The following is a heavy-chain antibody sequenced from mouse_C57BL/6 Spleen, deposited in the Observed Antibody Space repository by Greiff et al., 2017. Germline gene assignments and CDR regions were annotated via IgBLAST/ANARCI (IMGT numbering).Heavy chain of an antibody. J-gene: IGHJ3*01. D-gene: IGHD2-14*01. V-gene: IGHV1-52*01. CDR1: GYTFTSYW. Sequence: QVQLQQPGAELVRPGSSVKLSCKASGYTFTSYWMHWVKQRPIQGLEWIGNIDPSDSETHYNQKFKDKATLTVDKSSSTAYMQLSSLTSEDSAVYYCARVRRGDGCAYWGQGTLVTVSA. CDR3: ARVRRGDGCAY. CDR2: IDPSDSET.